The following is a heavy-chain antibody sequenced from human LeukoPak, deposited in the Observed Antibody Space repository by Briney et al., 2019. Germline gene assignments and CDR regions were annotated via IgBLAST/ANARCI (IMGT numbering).Heavy chain of an antibody. CDR3: ARGGHYDFWSGYLYPHTPYYFDY. V-gene: IGHV1-2*02. CDR1: GYTFTAYY. Sequence: GAPVKVSCKALGYTFTAYYLNWVRQAPGQGLEWMGWINPNSGGTNSAQKFQGRVTMTRDTSISTAYMELTSLRSDDTAVYYCARGGHYDFWSGYLYPHTPYYFDYWGQGTLVTVSS. J-gene: IGHJ4*02. CDR2: INPNSGGT. D-gene: IGHD3-3*01.